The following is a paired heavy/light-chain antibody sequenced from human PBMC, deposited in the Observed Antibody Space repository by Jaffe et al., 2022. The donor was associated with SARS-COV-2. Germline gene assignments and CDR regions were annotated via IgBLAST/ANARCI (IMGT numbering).Light chain of an antibody. Sequence: QSVLTQPPSTSGTPGQRVTISCSGSSSNIGSNTVNWYQQLPGTAPKLLIYSNNQRPSGVPDRFSGSKSGTSASLAISGLQSEDEADYYCAAWDDSLNGYVFGTGTKVTVL. CDR2: SNN. CDR1: SSNIGSNT. V-gene: IGLV1-44*01. CDR3: AAWDDSLNGYV. J-gene: IGLJ1*01.
Heavy chain of an antibody. D-gene: IGHD6-19*01. CDR1: GYSFTNYW. V-gene: IGHV5-10-1*03. CDR3: ARQFSVAGPFDY. Sequence: EVQLVQSGAEVKKPGESLRISCKGSGYSFTNYWITWVRQMPGKGLEWMGRIDPTDSYTYYSPSFQGHVTFSADKSISTAYLQWSTLKASDTAIYYCARQFSVAGPFDYWGQGTLVTVSS. J-gene: IGHJ4*02. CDR2: IDPTDSYT.